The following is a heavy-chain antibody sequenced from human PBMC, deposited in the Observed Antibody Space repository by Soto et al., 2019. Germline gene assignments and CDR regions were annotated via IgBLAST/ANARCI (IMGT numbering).Heavy chain of an antibody. CDR2: IKQDGGEE. V-gene: IGHV3-7*01. J-gene: IGHJ3*01. Sequence: PGGSLRLSCAASGFIFSDYSMSWVRQSPGKGLEGVANIKQDGGEEDYVDSVKGRLTITRDNATNSLYLQMNSLRAEDTAVYYCARVYYESRGPTKYRAFDFWGQGTMVTVSS. D-gene: IGHD3-22*01. CDR3: ARVYYESRGPTKYRAFDF. CDR1: GFIFSDYS.